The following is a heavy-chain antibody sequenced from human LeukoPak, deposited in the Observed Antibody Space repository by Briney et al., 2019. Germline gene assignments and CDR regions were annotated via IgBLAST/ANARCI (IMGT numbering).Heavy chain of an antibody. J-gene: IGHJ4*02. Sequence: GGSLRLSCSASGFTFIHYAMNWVRQAPGKGPEYVSSISSDGGRTYYADSVEGRFTISRDNSKNTLYLQMTSLRTEDSAVYYCVKDQVTSMINKDFDHWGQGTRVTVSS. D-gene: IGHD3-16*01. CDR3: VKDQVTSMINKDFDH. V-gene: IGHV3-64D*06. CDR2: ISSDGGRT. CDR1: GFTFIHYA.